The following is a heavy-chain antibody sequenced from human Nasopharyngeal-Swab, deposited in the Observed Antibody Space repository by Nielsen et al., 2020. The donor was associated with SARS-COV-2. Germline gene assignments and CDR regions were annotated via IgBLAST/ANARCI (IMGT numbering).Heavy chain of an antibody. V-gene: IGHV5-10-1*01. Sequence: VRQMPGKGLEWMGIIYPSDSYTNYSPSFQGHVTISADKPISTAYLQWSSLKASDTAMYYCARSDTAMGVGHWGQGTLVTVSS. CDR3: ARSDTAMGVGH. CDR2: IYPSDSYT. D-gene: IGHD5-18*01. J-gene: IGHJ5*02.